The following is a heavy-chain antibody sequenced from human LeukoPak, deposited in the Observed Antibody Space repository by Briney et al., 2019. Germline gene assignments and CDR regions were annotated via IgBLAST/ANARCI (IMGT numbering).Heavy chain of an antibody. V-gene: IGHV4-59*12. CDR3: ARVATLRNHQDCSSTSCYTDY. CDR2: IYYSGST. D-gene: IGHD2-2*02. Sequence: PSETLSLTCTVSGGSISSYYWSWIRQPPGKGLEWIGYIYYSGSTNYNPSLKSRVTISVDRSKNQFSLKLSSVTAADTAVYYCARVATLRNHQDCSSTSCYTDYWGQGTLVTVSS. J-gene: IGHJ4*02. CDR1: GGSISSYY.